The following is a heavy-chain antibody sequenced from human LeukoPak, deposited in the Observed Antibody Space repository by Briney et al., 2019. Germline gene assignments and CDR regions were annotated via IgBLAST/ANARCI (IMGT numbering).Heavy chain of an antibody. Sequence: SETLSLTCTVSGGSISSYFWSWIRQPSGEGLEWIGYIYYSGSTNYNPSLKSRVTISVDTSKNQFSLKLSSVTAADTAVYYCARVAYYYDSSRMYYYYYYMDVWGKGTTVTVSS. V-gene: IGHV4-59*12. CDR2: IYYSGST. J-gene: IGHJ6*03. CDR3: ARVAYYYDSSRMYYYYYYMDV. D-gene: IGHD3-22*01. CDR1: GGSISSYF.